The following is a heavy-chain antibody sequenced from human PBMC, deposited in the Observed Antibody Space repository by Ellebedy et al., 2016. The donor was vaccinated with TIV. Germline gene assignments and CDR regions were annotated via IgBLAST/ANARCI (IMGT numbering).Heavy chain of an antibody. CDR3: AKDYSGLHGMDV. Sequence: PGGSLRLSCAVSGFIFGSFCMSWVRQAPGRGLEWVASINQHGGDRQYVDSVKGRFTISRDNSKNTLFLQMNSLRAEDTALYYCAKDYSGLHGMDVWGQGTTVTVSS. D-gene: IGHD1-26*01. CDR1: GFIFGSFC. CDR2: INQHGGDR. J-gene: IGHJ6*02. V-gene: IGHV3-7*03.